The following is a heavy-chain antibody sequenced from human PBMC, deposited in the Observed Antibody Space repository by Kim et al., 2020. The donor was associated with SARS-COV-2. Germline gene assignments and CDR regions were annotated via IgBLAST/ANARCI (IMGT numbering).Heavy chain of an antibody. CDR2: INSDGSST. D-gene: IGHD6-19*01. J-gene: IGHJ6*02. CDR3: ARESEQWLVVDYYYGMDV. CDR1: GFTFSSYW. Sequence: GGSLRLSCAASGFTFSSYWMHWVRQAPGKGLVWVSRINSDGSSTSYADSVKGRFTISRDNAKNTLYLQMNSLRAEDTAVYYCARESEQWLVVDYYYGMDVWGQGTTVTVSS. V-gene: IGHV3-74*01.